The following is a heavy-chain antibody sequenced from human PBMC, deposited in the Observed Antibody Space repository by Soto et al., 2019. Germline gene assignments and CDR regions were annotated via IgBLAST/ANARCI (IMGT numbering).Heavy chain of an antibody. J-gene: IGHJ4*02. CDR1: GLTFTDAW. CDR2: IKSKAAGGTA. Sequence: EVQLVESGGGLVTPGGSLRLSCAVTGLTFTDAWMNWIRQAPGKGPEWVGRIKSKAAGGTADYAAAVKDRFTMSRDDSKNMLYLQMNSLKSADTAVYYCSSGMAAGTYWGQGTLVTVSS. D-gene: IGHD6-13*01. V-gene: IGHV3-15*07. CDR3: SSGMAAGTY.